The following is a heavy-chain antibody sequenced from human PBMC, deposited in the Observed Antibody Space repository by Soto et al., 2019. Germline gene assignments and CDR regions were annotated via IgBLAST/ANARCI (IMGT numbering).Heavy chain of an antibody. D-gene: IGHD6-13*01. J-gene: IGHJ3*02. CDR2: VYYSGST. CDR1: GGSISNYY. Sequence: SETLSLTCTVSGGSISNYYWSWIRQPPGKGLEWIGYVYYSGSTTYNPSLNSRVTISADTSKNQFSLKLRSVTAADTAVYYCARRPSSSWYGAFDIWGQGTMVT. V-gene: IGHV4-59*01. CDR3: ARRPSSSWYGAFDI.